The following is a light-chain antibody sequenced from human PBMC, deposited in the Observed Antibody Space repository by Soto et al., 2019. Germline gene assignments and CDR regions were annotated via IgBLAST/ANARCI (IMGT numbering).Light chain of an antibody. Sequence: QSVLTQPASVSGSPGQSITISCTGTSSDIGGYNYVSWYQRHPGKAPKLMIYDVSDRPSRVSNRFSGSKSGNTASLTISGLQAEDEADYFCSSYTSSSTPFVFGTGTKVTVL. CDR1: SSDIGGYNY. V-gene: IGLV2-14*03. J-gene: IGLJ1*01. CDR2: DVS. CDR3: SSYTSSSTPFV.